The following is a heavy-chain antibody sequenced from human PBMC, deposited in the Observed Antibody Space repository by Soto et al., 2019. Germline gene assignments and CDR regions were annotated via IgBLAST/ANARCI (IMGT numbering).Heavy chain of an antibody. D-gene: IGHD2-21*01. CDR3: AKDAVYRDGLWLMDS. J-gene: IGHJ5*02. CDR2: VTGSGSQI. CDR1: GFTISTYA. V-gene: IGHV3-23*01. Sequence: LRLSCSASGFTISTYAMTWVRQSPGKGLECVSGVTGSGSQIYYADSVKGRFTISKDNSKNTLYLQMSSLREEDTALYYCAKDAVYRDGLWLMDSWGQGTLVTVSS.